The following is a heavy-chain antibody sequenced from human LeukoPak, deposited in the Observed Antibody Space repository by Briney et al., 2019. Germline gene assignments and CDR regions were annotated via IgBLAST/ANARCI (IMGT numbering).Heavy chain of an antibody. Sequence: GGSLRLSCAASGFSVGTNYMSWVRQAPGKGLEWLSVIYGGSSTYYVDAVKGRFTISRDNSKNTLYLQMNSLRAEDTAVYYCARDISPWESKNPDAFDIWGQGTKVTVSS. CDR3: ARDISPWESKNPDAFDI. CDR2: IYGGSST. V-gene: IGHV3-53*01. D-gene: IGHD1-26*01. CDR1: GFSVGTNY. J-gene: IGHJ3*02.